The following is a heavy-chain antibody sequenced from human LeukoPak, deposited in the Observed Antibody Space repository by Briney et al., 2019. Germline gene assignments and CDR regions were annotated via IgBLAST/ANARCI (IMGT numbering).Heavy chain of an antibody. CDR2: IYYSGST. V-gene: IGHV4-59*11. J-gene: IGHJ4*02. CDR3: ARDRGNWNYEGIFDC. Sequence: SETLSLTCTVSGGSISSHYWSWIRQPPGKGLEWIGYIYYSGSTNYNPSLKSRVTISVDTSKNQFSLKLSSVTAADTAVYYCARDRGNWNYEGIFDCWGQGTLVTVSS. CDR1: GGSISSHY. D-gene: IGHD1-7*01.